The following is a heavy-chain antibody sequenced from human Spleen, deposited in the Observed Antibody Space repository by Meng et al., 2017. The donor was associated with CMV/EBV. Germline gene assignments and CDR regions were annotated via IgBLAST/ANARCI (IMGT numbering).Heavy chain of an antibody. J-gene: IGHJ4*02. D-gene: IGHD1-20*01. V-gene: IGHV3-30-3*01. CDR2: ISYDGSNK. Sequence: GESLKISCAASGFTFSSYAMHWVRQAPGKGLEWVAVISYDGSNKYYADSVKGRFTTSRDNIKDILYLQMHSLRADDTAVYYCVSYNWNDVNHFWGQGTLVTISS. CDR1: GFTFSSYA. CDR3: VSYNWNDVNHF.